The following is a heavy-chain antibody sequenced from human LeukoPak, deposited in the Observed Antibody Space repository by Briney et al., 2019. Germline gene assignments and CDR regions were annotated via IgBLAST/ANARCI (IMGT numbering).Heavy chain of an antibody. J-gene: IGHJ4*02. V-gene: IGHV4-59*01. CDR2: IDYSGST. CDR1: GGSISSYY. CDR3: ARDTNWGPQM. Sequence: SETLSLTCTVSGGSISSYYWSWIRQPPGRGLEWIGYIDYSGSTNYNPSLKSRVTMSVNTSRNQFSLKLSSVTAADTAVYYCARDTNWGPQMWGQGTQVTVSS. D-gene: IGHD7-27*01.